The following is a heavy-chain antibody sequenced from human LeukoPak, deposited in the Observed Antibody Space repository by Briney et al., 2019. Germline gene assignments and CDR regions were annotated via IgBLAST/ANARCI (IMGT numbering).Heavy chain of an antibody. J-gene: IGHJ6*02. D-gene: IGHD3-10*01. CDR1: GFTVSSNY. CDR2: IYSGGST. Sequence: GGSLRLSCAASGFTVSSNYMSWVRQAPGKGLEWVSVIYSGGSTYYADSVKGRFTISRDNSKNTLYLQMNSLRAEDTAVYYCAREILLWFGEPPPENGMDVWGQGTTVTVSS. CDR3: AREILLWFGEPPPENGMDV. V-gene: IGHV3-66*01.